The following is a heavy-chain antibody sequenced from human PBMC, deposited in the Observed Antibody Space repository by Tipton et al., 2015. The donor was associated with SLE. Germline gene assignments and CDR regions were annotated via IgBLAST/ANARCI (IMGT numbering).Heavy chain of an antibody. Sequence: SLRLSCAASGFTFSSYWMHWVRQAPGKGLVWVSHINSDGSTTNYADSVKGRFTISRDNAKNTVYLQMNSLRAEDTAVYYCGRSSGYPDFWGQGTLATVSS. CDR1: GFTFSSYW. V-gene: IGHV3-74*01. D-gene: IGHD3-3*01. CDR3: GRSSGYPDF. J-gene: IGHJ4*02. CDR2: INSDGSTT.